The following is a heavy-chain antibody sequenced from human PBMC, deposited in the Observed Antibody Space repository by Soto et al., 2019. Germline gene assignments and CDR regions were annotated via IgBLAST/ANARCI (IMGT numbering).Heavy chain of an antibody. CDR1: GFSLSNARMG. D-gene: IGHD6-13*01. J-gene: IGHJ6*02. CDR2: IFSNDEK. CDR3: ARIRRVAAAGTYYYYGMDV. Sequence: SCPTLVNPTETLTLTCTVSGFSLSNARMGVGWIRQPPGEALEWLAHIFSNDEKSYSTSLKSRLTISKDTSKSQVVLTMTNMDPVDTATYYCARIRRVAAAGTYYYYGMDVWGQGTTVTVS. V-gene: IGHV2-26*01.